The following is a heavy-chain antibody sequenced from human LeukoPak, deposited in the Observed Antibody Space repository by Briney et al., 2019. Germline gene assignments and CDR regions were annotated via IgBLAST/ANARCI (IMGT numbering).Heavy chain of an antibody. V-gene: IGHV4-59*01. CDR2: IHYSGST. CDR1: GDSISSYY. Sequence: SETLSLTCAVSGDSISSYYWSWIRQPPGKGLEWIGYIHYSGSTNYNPSLTSRVTISVDTSKSQFSLKMSSVTAADTAVYYCARSYYFDSSAYLDYWGQGTLVTVSS. CDR3: ARSYYFDSSAYLDY. D-gene: IGHD3-22*01. J-gene: IGHJ4*02.